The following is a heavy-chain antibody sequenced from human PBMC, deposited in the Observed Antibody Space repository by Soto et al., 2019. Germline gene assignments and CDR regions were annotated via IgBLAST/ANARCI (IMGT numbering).Heavy chain of an antibody. J-gene: IGHJ4*02. D-gene: IGHD1-1*01. CDR1: GYTFTSYG. CDR2: ISAYNGNT. CDR3: ARQVGTEPYFDY. Sequence: ASVKVSCKASGYTFTSYGISWVRQAPGQGLEWMGWISAYNGNTNYNPSLKSRVTISVDTSKNHFSLKLSSVTAADTAVYYCARQVGTEPYFDYWGQGTLVTVSS. V-gene: IGHV1-18*01.